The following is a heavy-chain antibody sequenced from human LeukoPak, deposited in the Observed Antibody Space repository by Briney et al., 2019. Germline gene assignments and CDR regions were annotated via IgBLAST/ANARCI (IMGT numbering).Heavy chain of an antibody. CDR3: AKGLRRIRGVIMYYFDY. D-gene: IGHD3-10*01. J-gene: IGHJ4*02. V-gene: IGHV3-30*18. Sequence: GRSLRLSCAASGFTFSSYGMHWVRQAPGKGLEWVAVISYDGSNKYYADSVKGRFTISRDNSKNTLYLQMNSLRAEDTAVYYCAKGLRRIRGVIMYYFDYWGQGTLVTVSS. CDR1: GFTFSSYG. CDR2: ISYDGSNK.